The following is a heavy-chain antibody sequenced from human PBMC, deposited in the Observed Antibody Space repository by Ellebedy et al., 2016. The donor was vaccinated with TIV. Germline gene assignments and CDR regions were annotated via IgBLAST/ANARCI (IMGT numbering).Heavy chain of an antibody. CDR1: GFTFSSYS. CDR3: ARDYYYGSGSYPTD. J-gene: IGHJ6*02. Sequence: GESLKISXAASGFTFSSYSMNWVRQAPGKGLEWISYISSSGTTIYTADSVKGRFTISRDNAKNSLYLQMNSLRAEDTAVYYCARDYYYGSGSYPTDWGQGTTVTVSS. V-gene: IGHV3-48*04. CDR2: ISSSGTTI. D-gene: IGHD3-10*01.